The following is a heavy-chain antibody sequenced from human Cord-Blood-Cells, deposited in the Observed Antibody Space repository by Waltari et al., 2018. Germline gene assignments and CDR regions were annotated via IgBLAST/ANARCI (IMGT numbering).Heavy chain of an antibody. CDR3: AIEDIVGAFDY. J-gene: IGHJ4*02. D-gene: IGHD1-26*01. Sequence: EVQLFESGGGLVQPGGYLRLSCAASGLTLSSYAMSWVRQAPGKGLEWVSAISGSGGSTYYADSVKVRFTISRDNSKNTLYLQMNSLRAEDTAVYYCAIEDIVGAFDYWGQGTLVTVSS. V-gene: IGHV3-23*01. CDR1: GLTLSSYA. CDR2: ISGSGGST.